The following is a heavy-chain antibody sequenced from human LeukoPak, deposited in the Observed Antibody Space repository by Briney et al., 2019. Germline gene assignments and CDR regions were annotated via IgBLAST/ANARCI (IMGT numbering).Heavy chain of an antibody. Sequence: SETLSLTCTVSVGSISSYYWSWIRQPPGKGLEWIGYIYYSGSTNYNPSLKSRVTISVDTSKNQFSLKLSSVTAADTAVYYCARATGYGSGSYNDYWGQGTLVTVSS. J-gene: IGHJ4*02. V-gene: IGHV4-59*01. CDR1: VGSISSYY. CDR2: IYYSGST. CDR3: ARATGYGSGSYNDY. D-gene: IGHD3-10*01.